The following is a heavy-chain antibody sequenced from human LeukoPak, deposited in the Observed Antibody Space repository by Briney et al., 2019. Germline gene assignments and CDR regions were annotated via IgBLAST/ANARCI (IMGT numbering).Heavy chain of an antibody. CDR1: GGSYTGYF. V-gene: IGHV4-34*01. Sequence: SETLSLTCAVYGGSYTGYFWNWISQSPGKGVEWIAEINDRGTTNYNPSLKSRVTVSVDTSKNQFSLKLTSVTAACTGVYYCARDPTTLVTVPYYFDFWGQGTPVTVSS. CDR3: ARDPTTLVTVPYYFDF. D-gene: IGHD4-23*01. CDR2: INDRGTT. J-gene: IGHJ4*02.